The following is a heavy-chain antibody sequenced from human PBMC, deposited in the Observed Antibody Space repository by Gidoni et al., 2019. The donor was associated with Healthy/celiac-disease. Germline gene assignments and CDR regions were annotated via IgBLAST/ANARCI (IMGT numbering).Heavy chain of an antibody. D-gene: IGHD3-10*01. Sequence: QVQLVESGGGVVQPGRSLRLSCAASGFTFSSYGMHWVRQAPGKGLEWVAVIWYDGSNKYYADSVKGRFTISRDNSKNTLYLQMNSLRAEDTAVYYCAREELRQRLWGYYYGMDVWGQGTTVTVSS. CDR3: AREELRQRLWGYYYGMDV. CDR2: IWYDGSNK. V-gene: IGHV3-33*01. J-gene: IGHJ6*02. CDR1: GFTFSSYG.